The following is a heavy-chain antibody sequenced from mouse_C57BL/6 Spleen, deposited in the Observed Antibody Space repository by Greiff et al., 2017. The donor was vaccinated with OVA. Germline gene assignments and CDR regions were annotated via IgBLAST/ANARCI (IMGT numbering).Heavy chain of an antibody. CDR3: ARGYYGSSRYFDV. V-gene: IGHV1-69*01. D-gene: IGHD1-1*01. Sequence: QVQLQQPGAELVMPGASVKLSCKASGYTFTSYWMHWVKQRPGQGLEWIGEIDPSDSYNNYNQKFKGKSTLTVDKSSSTAYMQLSSLTSEDSAFYYCARGYYGSSRYFDVWGTGTTVTVSS. J-gene: IGHJ1*03. CDR1: GYTFTSYW. CDR2: IDPSDSYN.